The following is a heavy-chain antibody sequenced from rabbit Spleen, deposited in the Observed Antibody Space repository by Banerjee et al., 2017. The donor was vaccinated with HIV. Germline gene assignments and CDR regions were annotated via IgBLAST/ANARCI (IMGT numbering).Heavy chain of an antibody. Sequence: QLVESGGGLVKPEGSLKLSCTASGVSFSISSYICWVRQAPGKGLEWIACIDAGSSTFTYFATWAKGRFTISKTSSTTVTLQMTRLTAADTATYFCARDTSSSFSSYGMDLWGPGTLVTVS. CDR2: IDAGSSTFT. CDR1: GVSFSISSY. J-gene: IGHJ6*01. V-gene: IGHV1S45*01. D-gene: IGHD1-1*01. CDR3: ARDTSSSFSSYGMDL.